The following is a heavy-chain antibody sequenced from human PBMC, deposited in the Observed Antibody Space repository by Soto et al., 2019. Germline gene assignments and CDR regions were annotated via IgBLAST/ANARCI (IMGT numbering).Heavy chain of an antibody. CDR1: GFIFGTYW. Sequence: GGSLRLSCAASGFIFGTYWMQWVRQAPGKGLEWVATMNQDGSKKYYVDSVKGRFTISRDNAENSVPLQMNSLRAEDTAVYYSAYSRTGYWGQGTLVTVSS. J-gene: IGHJ4*02. V-gene: IGHV3-7*03. CDR2: MNQDGSKK. CDR3: AYSRTGY. D-gene: IGHD2-15*01.